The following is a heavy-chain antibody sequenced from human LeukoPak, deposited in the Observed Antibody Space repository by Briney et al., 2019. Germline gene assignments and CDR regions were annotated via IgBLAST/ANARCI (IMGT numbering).Heavy chain of an antibody. J-gene: IGHJ6*03. Sequence: ASVKVSCKASGYTFTGYYMHWVRQAPGQGLEWMGWINPNSGGTNYAQKFQGGVTMTRDTSISTAYMELSRLRSDDTAVYCCARALDGDYYMDVWGKGTTVTVSS. CDR3: ARALDGDYYMDV. CDR1: GYTFTGYY. V-gene: IGHV1-2*02. CDR2: INPNSGGT. D-gene: IGHD4-17*01.